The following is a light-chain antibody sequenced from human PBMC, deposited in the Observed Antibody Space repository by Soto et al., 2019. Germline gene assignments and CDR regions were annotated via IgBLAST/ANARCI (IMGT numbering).Light chain of an antibody. J-gene: IGKJ4*01. Sequence: EIVLTQSPVTLSLSPGERATLSCRASQSVSSSLIWYQQKPGQAPRLLIYDASNSATGIPARFSGGGSGTDFILTISSLEPEDFAVYYCQQRSTWPRTFGGGTKVEIK. CDR1: QSVSSS. V-gene: IGKV3-11*01. CDR3: QQRSTWPRT. CDR2: DAS.